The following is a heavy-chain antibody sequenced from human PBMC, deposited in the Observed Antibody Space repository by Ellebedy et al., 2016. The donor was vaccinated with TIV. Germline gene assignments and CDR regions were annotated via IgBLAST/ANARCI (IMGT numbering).Heavy chain of an antibody. CDR3: AKGRGGGSDSSAPRYYFDY. CDR1: GSTFSSYA. J-gene: IGHJ4*02. D-gene: IGHD3-22*01. V-gene: IGHV3-23*01. Sequence: PGGSLRLSCAASGSTFSSYAMSWVRQAPGKGLEWVSTISNTGSRTYYADSVEGRFIISRDNSKKTLYLQMNSPRAEDTAVYYCAKGRGGGSDSSAPRYYFDYWGLGTLVTVSS. CDR2: ISNTGSRT.